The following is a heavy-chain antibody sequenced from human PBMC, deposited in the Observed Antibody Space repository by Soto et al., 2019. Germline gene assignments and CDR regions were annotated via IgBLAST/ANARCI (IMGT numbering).Heavy chain of an antibody. D-gene: IGHD6-13*01. CDR3: ARAASSSWYSWYFQH. CDR2: ISSSSSTI. J-gene: IGHJ1*01. V-gene: IGHV3-48*02. CDR1: GFTFSSYS. Sequence: EVQLVASGGGLVQPGGSLRLSCAASGFTFSSYSMNWVRQAPGKGLEWVSYISSSSSTIYYADSVKGRFTISRDNAKNSLYLQMNSLRDEDTAVYYCARAASSSWYSWYFQHWGQGTLVTVSS.